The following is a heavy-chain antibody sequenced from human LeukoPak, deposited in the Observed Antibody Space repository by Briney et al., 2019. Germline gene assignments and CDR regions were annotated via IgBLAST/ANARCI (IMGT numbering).Heavy chain of an antibody. J-gene: IGHJ4*02. V-gene: IGHV3-53*01. Sequence: GGSLRLSCAASGLSFSSNYMNWVRQAPGKGLEWVSVIYSGDRTYYADSVKGRFTISRDNSKNTLYLQMNSLRAEDTAVYYCASSDYWGQGTLVTVSS. CDR2: IYSGDRT. CDR1: GLSFSSNY. CDR3: ASSDY.